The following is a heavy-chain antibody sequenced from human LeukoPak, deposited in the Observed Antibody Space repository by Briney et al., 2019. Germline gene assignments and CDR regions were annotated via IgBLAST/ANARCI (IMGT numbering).Heavy chain of an antibody. V-gene: IGHV4-4*07. CDR2: IYTSGST. CDR1: GGSISIYY. CDR3: ARDGSDYGDYGIDY. Sequence: SETLSLTCTVSGGSISIYYWSWIRQPAGKGLEWIGRIYTSGSTNYNPSLKSRVTMSVDTSKNQFSLKLSSVTAADTAVYYCARDGSDYGDYGIDYWGQGTLVTVSS. D-gene: IGHD4-17*01. J-gene: IGHJ4*02.